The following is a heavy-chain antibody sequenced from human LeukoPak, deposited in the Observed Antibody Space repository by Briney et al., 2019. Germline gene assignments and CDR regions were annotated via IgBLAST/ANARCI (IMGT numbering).Heavy chain of an antibody. J-gene: IGHJ4*02. CDR3: ATYYVGAGGRGH. CDR2: HSGNS. CDR1: GASVSSNSYH. Sequence: PSGTLSLTCTVSGASVSSNSYHWSWIRQAPGKGLEWIGHSGNSDYRPSLKSRITMSTDTSNNRFSLNLVSVTAADTAVYYCATYYVGAGGRGHWGPGTLVTVSS. V-gene: IGHV4-61*03. D-gene: IGHD3-16*01.